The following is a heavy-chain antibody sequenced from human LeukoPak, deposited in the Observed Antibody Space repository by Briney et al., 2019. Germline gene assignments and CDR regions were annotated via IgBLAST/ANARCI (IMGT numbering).Heavy chain of an antibody. CDR3: AKDSSTSKYYFDS. CDR1: GFTFSSYG. D-gene: IGHD2-2*01. J-gene: IGHJ4*02. Sequence: GGXXXXSCAAXGFTFSSYGMHWVRQAPGKGLEWVAFLRYDLITKYYAYSVKRRFTLSRDNSKNTLYLQMNSLRAEDTAVYYCAKDSSTSKYYFDSWGQGTLVTVSS. V-gene: IGHV3-30*02. CDR2: LRYDLITK.